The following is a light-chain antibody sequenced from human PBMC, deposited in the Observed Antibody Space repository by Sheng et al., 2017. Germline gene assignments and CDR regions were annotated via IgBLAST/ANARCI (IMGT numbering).Light chain of an antibody. J-gene: IGLJ1*01. CDR1: ALPKQY. V-gene: IGLV3-25*03. Sequence: SYELTQPPSVSVSPGETARITCSGDALPKQYTYWYQQKPGQAPLLVMFKDSERPSGIPERFSGSSSGTIAKLTIYRVQAADEADYYCQSADSSGTYYVFGTGTKVTVL. CDR3: QSADSSGTYYV. CDR2: KDS.